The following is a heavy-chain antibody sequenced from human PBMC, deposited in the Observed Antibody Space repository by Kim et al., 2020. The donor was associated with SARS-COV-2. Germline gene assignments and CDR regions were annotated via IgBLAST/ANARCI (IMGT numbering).Heavy chain of an antibody. J-gene: IGHJ4*02. V-gene: IGHV3-30-3*01. CDR2: ISYDGINK. D-gene: IGHD6-13*01. CDR3: ARDLSSSWYGDLDS. CDR1: GFTFNSYA. Sequence: GGSLRLSCAASGFTFNSYAMHWVRQAPGKGLEWVAVISYDGINKYDADSVKGRFTISRDNSKNTLYLQMNSLRPEDTAVYYCARDLSSSWYGDLDSWGQETLVTVSS.